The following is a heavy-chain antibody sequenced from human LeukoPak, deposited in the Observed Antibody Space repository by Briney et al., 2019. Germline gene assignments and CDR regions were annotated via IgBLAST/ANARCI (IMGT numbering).Heavy chain of an antibody. D-gene: IGHD3-10*01. CDR3: AAVPGVTMVRGVIYYYYYYMDV. CDR2: IVVGSGNT. V-gene: IGHV1-58*02. Sequence: GASVKVSCKASGFTFTSSAMQWVRQARGQRLEWKGWIVVGSGNTNYAQKFQERVTITRDMSTSTAYMELSSLRSEDTAVYYCAAVPGVTMVRGVIYYYYYYMDVWGKGTTVTVSS. J-gene: IGHJ6*03. CDR1: GFTFTSSA.